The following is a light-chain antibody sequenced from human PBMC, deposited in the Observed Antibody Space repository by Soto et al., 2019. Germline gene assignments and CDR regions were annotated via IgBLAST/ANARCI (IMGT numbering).Light chain of an antibody. V-gene: IGKV3-11*01. CDR1: QSVSNY. Sequence: EIVLTQSPATPSLSPGERATLSCRASQSVSNYVDWYQQKPGQTPRLLIYDASNRATGTPARFSGSGSGTDFTLTISSLEPEDFAIYYCQQRTHWPPWTFGQGTKVEIK. J-gene: IGKJ1*01. CDR2: DAS. CDR3: QQRTHWPPWT.